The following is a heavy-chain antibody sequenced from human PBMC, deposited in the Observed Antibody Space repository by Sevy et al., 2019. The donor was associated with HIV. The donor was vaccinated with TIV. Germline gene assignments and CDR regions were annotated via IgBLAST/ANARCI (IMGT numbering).Heavy chain of an antibody. Sequence: GGSLRLSCVGSGFIFSNYDMHWVRQRTGKGLEWVASIGTLADTFYLDSVKGRFTISRENAKNSLFLQMNDLRVGDTAVYFCTRHGILPYGSGKAFDIWGRGTTVTVSS. CDR2: IGTLADT. V-gene: IGHV3-13*01. CDR1: GFIFSNYD. D-gene: IGHD3-10*01. CDR3: TRHGILPYGSGKAFDI. J-gene: IGHJ3*02.